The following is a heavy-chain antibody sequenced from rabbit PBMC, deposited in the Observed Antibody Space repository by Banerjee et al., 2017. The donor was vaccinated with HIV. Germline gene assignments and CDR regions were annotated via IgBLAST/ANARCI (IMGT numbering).Heavy chain of an antibody. Sequence: QSLEESGGDLVKPGASLTLTCTASGVSFSNNHYMCWVRQAPGKGLEWIACIEGGSSHFSYFASWAKGRFTISKTSSTTVTLQMTSLTAADTATYFCARDSDAADSGYGGGFSLWGPGTLVTVS. CDR3: ARDSDAADSGYGGGFSL. CDR1: GVSFSNNHY. J-gene: IGHJ4*01. V-gene: IGHV1S40*01. D-gene: IGHD8-1*01. CDR2: IEGGSSHFS.